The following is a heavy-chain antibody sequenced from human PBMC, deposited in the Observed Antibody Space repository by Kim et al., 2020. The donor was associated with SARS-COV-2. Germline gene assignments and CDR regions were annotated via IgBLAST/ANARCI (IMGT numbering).Heavy chain of an antibody. J-gene: IGHJ5*02. CDR1: GFTFDHSA. CDR2: ISGNGETK. D-gene: IGHD6-19*01. CDR3: VRASGWLPRS. Sequence: GGSLRLSCAASGFTFDHSAMHWVRQAPGKGLEWVSLISGNGETKYYADSVEGRFTISIDNSKNSLYLKMNSLRTEDTALYYCVRASGWLPRSWGQGTLVTVSS. V-gene: IGHV3-43*02.